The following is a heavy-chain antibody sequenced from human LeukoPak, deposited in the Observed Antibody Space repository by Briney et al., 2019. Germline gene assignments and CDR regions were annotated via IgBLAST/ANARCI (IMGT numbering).Heavy chain of an antibody. CDR3: AKDLEPQWLEGSGLFDP. J-gene: IGHJ5*02. Sequence: PGGSLRLSCAASGFTFSSYAMSWVRQAPGQGLEWISAISGSGGSTYYADSVKGRFTISRDNSKNTLYLQMNSLRAEDTAVYYCAKDLEPQWLEGSGLFDPWGQGTLVTVSS. CDR1: GFTFSSYA. D-gene: IGHD6-19*01. CDR2: ISGSGGST. V-gene: IGHV3-23*01.